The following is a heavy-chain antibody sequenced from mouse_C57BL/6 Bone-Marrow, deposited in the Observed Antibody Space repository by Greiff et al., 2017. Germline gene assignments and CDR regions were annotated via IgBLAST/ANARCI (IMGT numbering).Heavy chain of an antibody. J-gene: IGHJ3*01. CDR2: FYPGSGCI. V-gene: IGHV1-62-2*01. CDR3: ARHEARNAWCAD. Sequence: VQLQQSGAELVKPGASVKLSCKASGYTFTEYTIHWVKQRSGQGLEWIGWFYPGSGCIKYNEKFKDKATLTADKSSSTVYMELSRLTSDDSAVYGCARHEARNAWCADWGQGTLVTVSA. CDR1: GYTFTEYT.